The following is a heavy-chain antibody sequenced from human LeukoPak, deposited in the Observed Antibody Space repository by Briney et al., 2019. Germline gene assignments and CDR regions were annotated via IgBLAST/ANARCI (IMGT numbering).Heavy chain of an antibody. Sequence: PSETLSLTCTVSGYSISSGYYWGWIRQPPGKGLEWIGSIYHSGSTYYYPSLKSRVTISVDTSKNQFSLKLTSVTAADTALYYCAKHYMGSSYNHGLDCWGQGTLVTVSS. V-gene: IGHV4-38-2*02. CDR3: AKHYMGSSYNHGLDC. J-gene: IGHJ4*02. CDR2: IYHSGST. CDR1: GYSISSGYY. D-gene: IGHD3-10*01.